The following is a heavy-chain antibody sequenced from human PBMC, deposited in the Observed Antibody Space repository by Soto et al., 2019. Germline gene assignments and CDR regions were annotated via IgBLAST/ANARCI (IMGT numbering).Heavy chain of an antibody. CDR3: AREKGYISGPKNFDY. CDR2: IYDSGSS. V-gene: IGHV4-30-4*01. CDR1: GASISSGDYF. J-gene: IGHJ4*02. D-gene: IGHD5-12*01. Sequence: TLSLTCTVSGASISSGDYFWSWIRQSPGKGLEWIGYIYDSGSSYYNPSLKSRVTMSVDTSKNQFSLKLSSVTAADTAVYYCAREKGYISGPKNFDYWGQGTLVTVSS.